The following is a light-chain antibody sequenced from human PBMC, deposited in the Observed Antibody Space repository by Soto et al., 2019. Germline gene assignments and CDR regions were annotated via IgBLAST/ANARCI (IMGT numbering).Light chain of an antibody. CDR1: SSDVGGYKY. CDR2: EVS. V-gene: IGLV2-14*01. J-gene: IGLJ2*01. Sequence: QSALTQPASVSGSPGQSITISCTGTSSDVGGYKYVSWYQQHLGKAPKLMIYEVSNRPSGVSNRFSGSKSGNTASLTISGLQTEDEADYYCSSYTSKTTLVFGGGTEVTVL. CDR3: SSYTSKTTLV.